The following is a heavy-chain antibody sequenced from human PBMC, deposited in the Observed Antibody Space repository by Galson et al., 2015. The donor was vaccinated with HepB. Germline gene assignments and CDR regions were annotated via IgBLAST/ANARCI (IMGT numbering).Heavy chain of an antibody. CDR3: AKLNSGSYRYYYYGMDV. CDR2: ISYDGSNK. J-gene: IGHJ6*02. V-gene: IGHV3-30*18. CDR1: GFTFSSYG. Sequence: SLRLSCAASGFTFSSYGMHWVRQAPGKGLEWVAVISYDGSNKYYADSVKGRFTISRDNSKNTLYLQMNSLRAEDTAVYYCAKLNSGSYRYYYYGMDVWGQGTTVTVSS. D-gene: IGHD1-26*01.